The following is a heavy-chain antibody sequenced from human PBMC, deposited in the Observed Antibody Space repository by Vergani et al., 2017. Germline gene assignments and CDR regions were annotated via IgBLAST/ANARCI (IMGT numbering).Heavy chain of an antibody. CDR1: EYSFGNYW. V-gene: IGHV5-51*01. J-gene: IGHJ4*02. CDR2: IYPADSDT. Sequence: EVELVQSGPEMRKPGESLKISCKGSEYSFGNYWIGWVRQMPGKGLEWMGIIYPADSDTRYSPSFQGQVTITADKSISTACLQWDSLKASDPALYYCARHTTYTDSWGQGTLVTVSS. CDR3: ARHTTYTDS. D-gene: IGHD1-1*01.